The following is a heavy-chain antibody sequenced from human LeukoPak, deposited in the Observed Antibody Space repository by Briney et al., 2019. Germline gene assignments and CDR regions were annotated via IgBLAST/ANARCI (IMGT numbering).Heavy chain of an antibody. Sequence: ASVKVSCKASGYTFTGYYMHWVRQALGQGLEWMGWINPNSGGTNYAQKFQGRVTMTRDTSISTAYMELSRLRSDDTAVYYCAREGVRFLEWLTNWGQGTLVTVSS. J-gene: IGHJ4*02. CDR1: GYTFTGYY. D-gene: IGHD3-3*01. CDR2: INPNSGGT. CDR3: AREGVRFLEWLTN. V-gene: IGHV1-2*02.